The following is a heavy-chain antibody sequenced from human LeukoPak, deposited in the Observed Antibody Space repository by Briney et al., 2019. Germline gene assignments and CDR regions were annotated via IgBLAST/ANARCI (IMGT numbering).Heavy chain of an antibody. V-gene: IGHV1-8*01. CDR3: ARGQYSSSWYVSGYDNWFDP. D-gene: IGHD6-13*01. CDR1: GYTFTSYD. CDR2: TNPNSGNT. J-gene: IGHJ5*02. Sequence: ASVKVSCKASGYTFTSYDINWVRQATGQGLEWMGWTNPNSGNTGYAQKFQGRVTMTRNTSISTAYMELSSLRSEDTAVYYCARGQYSSSWYVSGYDNWFDPWGQGTLVTVSS.